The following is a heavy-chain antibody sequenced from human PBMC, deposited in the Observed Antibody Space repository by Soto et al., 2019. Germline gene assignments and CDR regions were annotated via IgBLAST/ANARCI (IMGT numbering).Heavy chain of an antibody. CDR3: ARVERGTATTVVDAFDI. Sequence: QVQLQQWGAGLLKPSETLSLTCAVYGGSVSGANYYWSWIRQPPGKGLEWIGEMSHSGGTHFNPSLKSRVTISVHTSTNQSSLKMSSVTAADTALYYCARVERGTATTVVDAFDIWGPGTMVTVSS. D-gene: IGHD1-1*01. J-gene: IGHJ3*02. CDR2: MSHSGGT. V-gene: IGHV4-34*01. CDR1: GGSVSGANYY.